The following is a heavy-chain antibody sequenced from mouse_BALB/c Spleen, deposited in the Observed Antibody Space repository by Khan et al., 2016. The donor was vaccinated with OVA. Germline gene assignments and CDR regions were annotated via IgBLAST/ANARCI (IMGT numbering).Heavy chain of an antibody. D-gene: IGHD2-3*01. CDR3: ARDGSRYNYAMDY. Sequence: EVQLQESGPGLVKPSQSLSLTCTVTGYSITSDYAWNWIRQFPGNKLEWMGYISSSGSTKYNPALKSRISITRDTFKNQFFLQLNSVSTEDTATYYCARDGSRYNYAMDYWGQGTSVTVSS. J-gene: IGHJ4*01. CDR2: ISSSGST. CDR1: GYSITSDYA. V-gene: IGHV3-2*02.